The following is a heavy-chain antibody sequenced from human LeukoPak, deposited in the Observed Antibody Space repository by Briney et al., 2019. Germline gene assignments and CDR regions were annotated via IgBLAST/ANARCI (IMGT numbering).Heavy chain of an antibody. Sequence: SETLSLTCTVSGGSITSGNYYWSWIRQPAGEGLEWIGRIYTSGSTNYNPSLKSRVTISIDTSKNQFSLKLSSVTAADTAVYYCARGEGSSWYLYYFDYWGQGTLVPVSS. J-gene: IGHJ4*02. CDR2: IYTSGST. CDR1: GGSITSGNYY. D-gene: IGHD6-13*01. V-gene: IGHV4-61*02. CDR3: ARGEGSSWYLYYFDY.